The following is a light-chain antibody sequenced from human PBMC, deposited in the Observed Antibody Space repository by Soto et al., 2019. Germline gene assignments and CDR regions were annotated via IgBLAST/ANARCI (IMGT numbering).Light chain of an antibody. Sequence: QSVLTQPPSVSGAPGQRVTISCTGSSSNIGAGYDVHWYQQLPGTAPKLLIYGNSNRPSGVPDRFSGSKSGTSASLAITGLQAEDEADYYCQSYDSSLSGSVFGGGTKLNVL. CDR2: GNS. V-gene: IGLV1-40*01. CDR3: QSYDSSLSGSV. J-gene: IGLJ2*01. CDR1: SSNIGAGYD.